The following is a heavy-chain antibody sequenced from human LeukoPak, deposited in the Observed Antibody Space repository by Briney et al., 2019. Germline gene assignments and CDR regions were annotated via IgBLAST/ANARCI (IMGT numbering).Heavy chain of an antibody. Sequence: ASVKVSCKASGYTFTSYAMNWVRQAPGQGLEWMGWINTNTGNPTYAQGFTGRFVFSLDTSVSTAYLQISSLKAEDTAVYYCASSRGITMIVEDAFDIWGQGTMVAVSS. CDR2: INTNTGNP. CDR3: ASSRGITMIVEDAFDI. D-gene: IGHD3-22*01. V-gene: IGHV7-4-1*02. CDR1: GYTFTSYA. J-gene: IGHJ3*02.